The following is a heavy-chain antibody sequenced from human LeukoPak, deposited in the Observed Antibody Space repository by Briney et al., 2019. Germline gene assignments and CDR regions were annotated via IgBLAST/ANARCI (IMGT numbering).Heavy chain of an antibody. Sequence: GGSLRLSCAASGFSLTDYYMSWIRQAPAKGLEWVSYISTSGTSVCYTESVKGRFTISRDNARSSLYLQMNGLRAEDTAVYYCAISDSSNYGPPDYWGQGILVTVSS. CDR2: ISTSGTSV. CDR3: AISDSSNYGPPDY. CDR1: GFSLTDYY. V-gene: IGHV3-11*01. D-gene: IGHD3-22*01. J-gene: IGHJ4*02.